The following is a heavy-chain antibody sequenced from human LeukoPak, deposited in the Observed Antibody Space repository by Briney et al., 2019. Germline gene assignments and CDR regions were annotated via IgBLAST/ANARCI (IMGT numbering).Heavy chain of an antibody. Sequence: PGGSLRLSCAASRFTFSSYSMNWVRQAPGKGLEWVSSISSSSSYIYYADSVKGRFTISRDNAKNSLYLQMNSLRAEDTAVYYCARAVSSTLGDWFDPWGQGTLVTVSS. D-gene: IGHD3-16*01. V-gene: IGHV3-21*01. CDR3: ARAVSSTLGDWFDP. J-gene: IGHJ5*02. CDR2: ISSSSSYI. CDR1: RFTFSSYS.